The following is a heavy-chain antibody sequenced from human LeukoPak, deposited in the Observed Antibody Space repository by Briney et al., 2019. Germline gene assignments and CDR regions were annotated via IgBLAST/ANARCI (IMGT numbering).Heavy chain of an antibody. D-gene: IGHD5-24*01. J-gene: IGHJ3*02. CDR2: MYNSGTT. CDR3: ARRDGDI. CDR1: GGSISSYH. V-gene: IGHV4-59*08. Sequence: PSETLSLTCTVSGGSISSYHWTWIRQRPEKGLEWIGYMYNSGTTNYNPSLKSRVTISVDTSKNEVSLKLNSVTAADTAVYYCARRDGDIWGQGTMATVSS.